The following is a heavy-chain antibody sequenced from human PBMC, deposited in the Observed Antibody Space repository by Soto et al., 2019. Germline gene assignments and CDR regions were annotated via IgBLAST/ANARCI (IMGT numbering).Heavy chain of an antibody. D-gene: IGHD2-21*01. CDR1: GFTFSNYG. Sequence: EVQLLESGGGLIQPGGSLRLSCEASGFTFSNYGMTWVRLAPGKGLEWVSTISGSGGRTFYAEPVKGRFTISRDNSKNTLYLQMNSLRAEDTAVYYCAKEKIASTLADFFDYWGQGTLVTVSS. V-gene: IGHV3-23*01. J-gene: IGHJ4*02. CDR2: ISGSGGRT. CDR3: AKEKIASTLADFFDY.